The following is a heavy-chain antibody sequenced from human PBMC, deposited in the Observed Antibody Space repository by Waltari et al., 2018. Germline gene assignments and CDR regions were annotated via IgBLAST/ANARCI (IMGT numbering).Heavy chain of an antibody. CDR2: IYHSGST. CDR3: ARKDAFDI. J-gene: IGHJ3*02. CDR1: GYSISSGYY. V-gene: IGHV4-38-2*01. Sequence: QVHLQESGPGLVKPSETLSLTCAVSGYSISSGYYWGWIRQPPGKGLEWIGSIYHSGSTYYNPSLKSRVTISVDTSKKQFALKLSSVTAADTAVYYCARKDAFDIWGQGTMVTVSS.